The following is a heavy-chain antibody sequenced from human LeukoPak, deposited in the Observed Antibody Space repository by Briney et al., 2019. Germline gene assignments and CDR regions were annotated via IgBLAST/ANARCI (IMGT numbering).Heavy chain of an antibody. D-gene: IGHD6-19*01. J-gene: IGHJ6*03. CDR2: INTNTGNP. CDR3: ARVAVEQWLVPYMDV. Sequence: ASVKVSGKASGYTFTSYAMNWVRQAPGQGLEWMGWINTNTGNPTYAQGFTGRFVFSLDTSVSTAYLQISRLKAEDTAVYYCARVAVEQWLVPYMDVWGKGTTVTVSS. CDR1: GYTFTSYA. V-gene: IGHV7-4-1*02.